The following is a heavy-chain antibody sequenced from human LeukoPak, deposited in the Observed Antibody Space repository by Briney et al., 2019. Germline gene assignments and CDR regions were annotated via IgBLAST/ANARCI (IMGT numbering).Heavy chain of an antibody. D-gene: IGHD2-2*02. CDR2: ISYDGSNK. CDR3: ARDPEDIVVVPAAIGHAFDI. Sequence: PGGSLRLSCAASGFTLSSYPMHWVRQAPGKGLEWVAVISYDGSNKYYADSVKGRFTISRDNSKNTLYLQMNSLRAEGTAVYYCARDPEDIVVVPAAIGHAFDIWGQGTMVTVSS. J-gene: IGHJ3*02. CDR1: GFTLSSYP. V-gene: IGHV3-30-3*01.